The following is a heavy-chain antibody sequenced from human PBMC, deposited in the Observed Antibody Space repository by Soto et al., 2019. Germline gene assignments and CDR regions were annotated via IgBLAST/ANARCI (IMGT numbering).Heavy chain of an antibody. CDR2: ISYDGSNK. CDR1: GFTFSSYA. CDR3: ASPYGGDHYSNYPTWFDP. V-gene: IGHV3-30-3*01. D-gene: IGHD4-4*01. Sequence: GGSLRLSCAASGFTFSSYAMHWVRQAPGKGLEWVAVISYDGSNKYYADSVKGRFTISRDNSKNTLYLQMNSLRAEDTAVYYCASPYGGDHYSNYPTWFDPWGQGTLVTVSS. J-gene: IGHJ5*02.